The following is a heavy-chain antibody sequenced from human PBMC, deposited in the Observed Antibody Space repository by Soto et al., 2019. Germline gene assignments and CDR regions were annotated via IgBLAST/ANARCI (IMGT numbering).Heavy chain of an antibody. CDR3: ARDALIGHVGNSANWFDP. V-gene: IGHV1-69*11. CDR1: GGSFSSYG. CDR2: IVPFLGTS. J-gene: IGHJ5*02. Sequence: QMQLVQSGAELRKPGSSVRVSCKASGGSFSSYGLNWVRQAPGQGLEWVGRIVPFLGTSNYAQTFQGRVTITADDSTSTIYMELSSLRSEDTAVYYCARDALIGHVGNSANWFDPWGQGTLVTVSS. D-gene: IGHD3-10*02.